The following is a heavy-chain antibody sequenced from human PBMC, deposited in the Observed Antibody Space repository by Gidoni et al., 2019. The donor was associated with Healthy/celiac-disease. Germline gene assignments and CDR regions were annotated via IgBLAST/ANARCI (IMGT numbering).Heavy chain of an antibody. D-gene: IGHD3-3*01. V-gene: IGHV3-30*03. J-gene: IGHJ6*02. Sequence: QVQLVESGGGVVQPGRSLRLSCAASGFTFSSYGMHWVRQAPGKGLGWVAFISYDGSKKYYADSVKGRFTISRDNSKNTLYLQMNSLRAEDTAVYYCARDKEYDFWSGPACMDVWGQGTTVTVSS. CDR3: ARDKEYDFWSGPACMDV. CDR1: GFTFSSYG. CDR2: ISYDGSKK.